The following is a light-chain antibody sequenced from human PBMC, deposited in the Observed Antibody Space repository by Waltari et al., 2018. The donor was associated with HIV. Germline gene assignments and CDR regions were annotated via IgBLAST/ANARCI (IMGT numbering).Light chain of an antibody. CDR1: IGDIVGGNY. V-gene: IGLV2-11*01. CDR2: DVN. CDR3: YIYAGGYAPPV. J-gene: IGLJ1*01. Sequence: APTQPHSVSGSPGQSVPIFCNGTIGDIVGGNYLSCYQHHPGKAPRMMIYDVNRRPPGVPGRFSGSRSGKTASLSISGLQPEDEADYYCYIYAGGYAPPVLGTGTKVTV.